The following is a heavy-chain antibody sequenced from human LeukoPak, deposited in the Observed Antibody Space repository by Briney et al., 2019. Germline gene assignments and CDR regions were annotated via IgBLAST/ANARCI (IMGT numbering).Heavy chain of an antibody. Sequence: GGSLRLSCAASGFTFRSYDMSWVRQAPGKGLEWVSGISGSGDNTYYADSVKGRFTISRDNSKNTVYLQMNSLRAEDTAVYYCAKDLKYSGSCRAFDYCGQGTLVTVSS. CDR3: AKDLKYSGSCRAFDY. D-gene: IGHD1-26*01. V-gene: IGHV3-23*01. J-gene: IGHJ4*02. CDR1: GFTFRSYD. CDR2: ISGSGDNT.